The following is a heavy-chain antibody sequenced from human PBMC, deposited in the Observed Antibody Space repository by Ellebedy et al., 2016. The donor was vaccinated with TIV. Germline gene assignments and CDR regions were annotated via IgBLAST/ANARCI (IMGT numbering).Heavy chain of an antibody. CDR1: GFTFSSYS. V-gene: IGHV3-48*02. CDR3: AKSSGSYGLRTRSFDY. J-gene: IGHJ4*02. D-gene: IGHD1-26*01. CDR2: ISSSSSTI. Sequence: GESLKISXAAPGFTFSSYSMNWVRQAPGKGLEWVSYISSSSSTIYYADSVKGRFTISRDNAKNSLYLQMNSLRDEDTAVYYCAKSSGSYGLRTRSFDYWGQGTLVTVSS.